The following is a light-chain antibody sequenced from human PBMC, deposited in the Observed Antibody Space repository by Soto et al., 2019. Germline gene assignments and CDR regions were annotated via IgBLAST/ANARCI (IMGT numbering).Light chain of an antibody. CDR2: DVS. V-gene: IGLV2-14*01. CDR3: SSYTSSSIVV. Sequence: QSPLTQPASVSGSPGQSSTISCTGTSSDVGGYNYVSWYQQHPGKAPKLMIYDVSNRPSGVSNRFSGSKSGNTASLTISGLQAEDEADYYCSSYTSSSIVVFGGGTKLTVL. CDR1: SSDVGGYNY. J-gene: IGLJ2*01.